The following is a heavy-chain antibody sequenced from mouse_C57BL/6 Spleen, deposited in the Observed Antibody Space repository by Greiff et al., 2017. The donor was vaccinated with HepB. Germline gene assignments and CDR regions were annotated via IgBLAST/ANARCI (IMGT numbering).Heavy chain of an antibody. CDR1: GYTFTDYY. CDR2: INPYNGGT. D-gene: IGHD2-12*01. Sequence: VQLQQSGPVLMKPGASVKMSCKASGYTFTDYYMNWVKQSHGKSLEWIGVINPYNGGTSYNQKFKGKATLTVDKSSSTAYMELNSLTSEDSAVYYCARLAHSHDGYVDVWGTGTTVTASS. J-gene: IGHJ1*03. V-gene: IGHV1-19*01. CDR3: ARLAHSHDGYVDV.